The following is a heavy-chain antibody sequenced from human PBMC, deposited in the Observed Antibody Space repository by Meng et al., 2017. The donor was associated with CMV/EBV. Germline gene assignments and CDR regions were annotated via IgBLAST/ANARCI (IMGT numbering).Heavy chain of an antibody. CDR1: GFTFSNAW. CDR3: TTEIIGAANYDFWSVRDWFDP. D-gene: IGHD3-3*01. Sequence: GESLKISCAASGFTFSNAWMSWVRQAPGKGLEWVGRIKSKTDGGTTDYAAPVKGRSTISRDDSKNTLYLQMNSLKTEDTAVYYCTTEIIGAANYDFWSVRDWFDPWGQGTLVTVSS. V-gene: IGHV3-15*01. J-gene: IGHJ5*02. CDR2: IKSKTDGGTT.